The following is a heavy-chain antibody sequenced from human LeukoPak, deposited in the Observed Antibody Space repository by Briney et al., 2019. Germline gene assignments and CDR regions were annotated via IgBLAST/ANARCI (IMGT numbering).Heavy chain of an antibody. J-gene: IGHJ5*02. CDR2: NIPIFGTA. D-gene: IGHD6-13*01. CDR1: GGTFSSYA. CDR3: ARDQYSSSWYFFDP. Sequence: SVKVSCKASGGTFSSYAISWVRQAPGQGLEWMGGNIPIFGTANYAQKFQGRVTITADESMSTAYMELSSLRSEDTAVYYCARDQYSSSWYFFDPWGQGTLVTVSS. V-gene: IGHV1-69*13.